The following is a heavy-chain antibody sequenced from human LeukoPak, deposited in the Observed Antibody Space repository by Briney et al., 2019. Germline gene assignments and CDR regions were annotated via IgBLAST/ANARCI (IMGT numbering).Heavy chain of an antibody. D-gene: IGHD1-26*01. V-gene: IGHV3-21*04. CDR2: ISSSSSYI. J-gene: IGHJ3*02. CDR1: GFTFSSYS. CDR3: ASRDMGGSYYGAFDI. Sequence: GSLRLSCAASGFTFSSYSMNWVRKAPAKGLELVSSISSSSSYIYYADSVKGRFTISRDNAKNSLYLQMNSLRSEDTAVYYCASRDMGGSYYGAFDIWGQGTMVTVSS.